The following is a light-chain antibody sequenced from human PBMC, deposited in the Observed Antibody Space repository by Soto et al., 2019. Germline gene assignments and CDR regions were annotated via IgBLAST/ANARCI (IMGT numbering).Light chain of an antibody. J-gene: IGKJ2*01. V-gene: IGKV3-20*01. CDR2: AAS. CDR3: QQYGSPLYT. CDR1: QSVSSNY. Sequence: EAVLTQSPGTLSLSPGERATLSCRASQSVSSNYLAWYQQKPGQAPRLLIFAASRRASGIPDRFSGSASGTEFTLTISRLEPEDCAVYYCQQYGSPLYTFGQGTKLEIK.